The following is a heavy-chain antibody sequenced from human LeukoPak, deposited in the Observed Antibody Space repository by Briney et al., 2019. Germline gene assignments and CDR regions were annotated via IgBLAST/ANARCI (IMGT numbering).Heavy chain of an antibody. CDR2: INPNSGGT. CDR1: GYTFTGYY. V-gene: IGHV1-2*02. D-gene: IGHD3-3*01. J-gene: IGHJ5*02. Sequence: ASVKVSCKASGYTFTGYYMHWVRQAPGQGLEWMGWINPNSGGTNYAQKFQGRVTMTRDTSISTAYMELSRLRSDDTAVYYCATDPGFLEWPSSPWGQGTLVTVSS. CDR3: ATDPGFLEWPSSP.